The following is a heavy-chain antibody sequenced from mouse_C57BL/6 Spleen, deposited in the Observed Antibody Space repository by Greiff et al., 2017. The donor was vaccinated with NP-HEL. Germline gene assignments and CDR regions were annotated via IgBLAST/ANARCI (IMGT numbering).Heavy chain of an antibody. Sequence: QVQLKESGPGILQPSQTLSLTCSFSGFSLSTFGMGVGWIRQPSGKGLEWPAHIWWDDDKYYNPALKSRLTISKDTSKNQVFLKIANVDTADTATYYCARIFYYDYDGWVFDYWGQGTTLTVSS. V-gene: IGHV8-8*01. J-gene: IGHJ2*01. CDR3: ARIFYYDYDGWVFDY. D-gene: IGHD2-4*01. CDR2: IWWDDDK. CDR1: GFSLSTFGMG.